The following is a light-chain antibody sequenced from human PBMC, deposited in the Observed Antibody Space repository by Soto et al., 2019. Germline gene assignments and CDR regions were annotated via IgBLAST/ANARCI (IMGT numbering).Light chain of an antibody. CDR2: EVS. CDR1: SSDVGGYNY. CDR3: SSYGGSNNFVV. J-gene: IGLJ2*01. Sequence: QSVLTQPPSAYGSPGQSVTISCTGTSSDVGGYNYVSWYQQHPGKAPKLMIYEVSKRPSGVPDRFSGSKSGNTASLTVSGLQAEDEADYYCSSYGGSNNFVVFGGGTKLTVL. V-gene: IGLV2-8*01.